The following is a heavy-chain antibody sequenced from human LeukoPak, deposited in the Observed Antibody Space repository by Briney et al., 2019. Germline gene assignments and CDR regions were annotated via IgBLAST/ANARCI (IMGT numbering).Heavy chain of an antibody. D-gene: IGHD3-16*01. J-gene: IGHJ3*02. CDR1: GFTFSSYG. CDR3: AKWDYAGMTRAFDI. V-gene: IGHV3-30*18. Sequence: GGSLRLSWAASGFTFSSYGMHWVRQAPAKGLEWLAAISHDGSKKYYADSVNGRFTISRDNSKNTLWLQMNSLRAGDTAVYYCAKWDYAGMTRAFDIWGQGTLVTFSS. CDR2: ISHDGSKK.